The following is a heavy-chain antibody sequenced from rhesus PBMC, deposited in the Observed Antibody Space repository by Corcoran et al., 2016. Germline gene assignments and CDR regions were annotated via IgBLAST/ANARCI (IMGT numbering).Heavy chain of an antibody. Sequence: EVQLVQSGAEVKRPGESLKISCKTSGYCFTSYWIRWVRQMPGKGLGWIGAVNPKDSDTRYSPSFQGQVTTSAGKPIRTGYLRVGSLKAADAATYYCARADGVAAHDYWGQGVLVTVSS. CDR2: VNPKDSDT. CDR3: ARADGVAAHDY. D-gene: IGHD4-29*01. V-gene: IGHV5-2*01. J-gene: IGHJ4*01. CDR1: GYCFTSYW.